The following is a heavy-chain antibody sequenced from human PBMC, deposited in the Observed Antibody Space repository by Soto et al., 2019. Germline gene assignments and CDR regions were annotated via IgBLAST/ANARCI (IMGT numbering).Heavy chain of an antibody. CDR2: INHSGST. D-gene: IGHD5-18*01. CDR3: ARAPPLTYTYGLRGAFDI. Sequence: SETLSLTCAVYGGSFSGYYWSWIRQPPGKGLEWIGEINHSGSTNYNPSLKSRVTISVDTSKNQFSLKLSSVTAADTAVYYCARAPPLTYTYGLRGAFDIWGQGTMVTVSS. CDR1: GGSFSGYY. V-gene: IGHV4-34*01. J-gene: IGHJ3*02.